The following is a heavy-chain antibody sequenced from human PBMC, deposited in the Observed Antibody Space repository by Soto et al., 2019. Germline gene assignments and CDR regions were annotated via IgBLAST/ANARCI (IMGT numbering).Heavy chain of an antibody. CDR2: ISAHNGNT. V-gene: IGHV1-18*01. D-gene: IGHD1-1*01. J-gene: IGHJ4*02. CDR3: ARGRYGDY. Sequence: QVHLVQSGAEVKKPGASVKVSCKGSGYMFTTYGSTWVRQAPGQGLEWMGWISAHNGNTNYAQKLQGRVTVTRDTSTSTAYMELRNLRSDDTAVYYCARGRYGDYSGQGALVTVSS. CDR1: GYMFTTYG.